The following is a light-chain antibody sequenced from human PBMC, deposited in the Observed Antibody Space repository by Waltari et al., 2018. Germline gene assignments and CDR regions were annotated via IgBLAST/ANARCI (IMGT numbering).Light chain of an antibody. V-gene: IGLV1-47*01. Sequence: QSVVTQPPSASGTPGQRVTISRSGSSSNIGSNHVYWYQQFPGMAPKLLIYSNNQRPSGVPDRFSVSKSGTSASLVISGLRSEDEADYCCAAWDDSLSSGVFGGGTKLTVL. CDR2: SNN. CDR3: AAWDDSLSSGV. J-gene: IGLJ3*02. CDR1: SSNIGSNH.